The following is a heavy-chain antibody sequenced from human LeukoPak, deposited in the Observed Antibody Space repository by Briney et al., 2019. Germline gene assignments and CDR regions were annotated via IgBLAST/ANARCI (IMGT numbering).Heavy chain of an antibody. CDR2: MNPNSGNT. J-gene: IGHJ4*02. D-gene: IGHD2-15*01. V-gene: IGHV1-8*01. CDR3: ARGGGYCSGGSCPYYFDY. CDR1: GYTFTNYD. Sequence: ASVKVSCKASGYTFTNYDINWVRRATGQGLEWMGWMNPNSGNTGYAQKFQGRVTMTKNISISTAYMDLSSLRSEDTAVYYCARGGGYCSGGSCPYYFDYWGQGTLVTVSS.